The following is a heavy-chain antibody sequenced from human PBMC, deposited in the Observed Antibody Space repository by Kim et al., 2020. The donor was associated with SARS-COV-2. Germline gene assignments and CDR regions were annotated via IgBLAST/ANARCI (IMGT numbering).Heavy chain of an antibody. CDR2: ISSSSSYI. CDR3: ARDRRDYSGSYYWGGAPRNFDY. CDR1: GFTFSSYS. V-gene: IGHV3-21*01. Sequence: GGSLRLSCAASGFTFSSYSMNWVRQAPGKGLEWVSSISSSSSYIYYADSVKGRFTISRDNAKNSLYLQMNSLRAEDTAVYYCARDRRDYSGSYYWGGAPRNFDYWGQGTLVTVSS. J-gene: IGHJ4*02. D-gene: IGHD1-26*01.